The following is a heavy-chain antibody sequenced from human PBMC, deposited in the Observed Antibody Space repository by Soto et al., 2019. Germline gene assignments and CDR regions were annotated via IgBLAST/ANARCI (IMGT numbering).Heavy chain of an antibody. D-gene: IGHD3-9*01. CDR1: GFTFSSYA. J-gene: IGHJ5*02. CDR2: ISGSGGST. Sequence: GGSLRLSCAASGFTFSSYAMSWVRQAPGKGLEWVSAISGSGGSTYYADSVKGRFTISRDNSTNTLYRQMNSLSAEDTAVYYCAKGQPPRYDIWTGYPNWFDPWGQGTLVTVSS. V-gene: IGHV3-23*01. CDR3: AKGQPPRYDIWTGYPNWFDP.